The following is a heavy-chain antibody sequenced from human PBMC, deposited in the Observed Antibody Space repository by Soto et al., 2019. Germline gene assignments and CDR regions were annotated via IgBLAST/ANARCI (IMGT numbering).Heavy chain of an antibody. CDR3: ARERSHSSFPYFEY. V-gene: IGHV3-30-3*01. Sequence: QVPLVESGGGVVQPGRSLRLSCAASGFTFSDYALHWVRQSPGKGLEWVAVISYDGSNKYYADSVKGRFTVSRDNSKKTLYLQMNGLRAEDSAVYYGARERSHSSFPYFEYWGQGTLVTVSS. D-gene: IGHD3-16*02. J-gene: IGHJ4*02. CDR1: GFTFSDYA. CDR2: ISYDGSNK.